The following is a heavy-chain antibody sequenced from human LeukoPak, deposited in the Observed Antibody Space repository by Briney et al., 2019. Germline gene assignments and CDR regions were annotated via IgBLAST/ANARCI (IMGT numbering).Heavy chain of an antibody. CDR3: AKAVAVAGTGYFDY. D-gene: IGHD6-19*01. J-gene: IGHJ4*02. CDR2: IYYSGST. Sequence: SETLSLTCTVSGGSISSYYWSWIRQPPGKGLEWIGYIYYSGSTNYNPSLKSRVTISVDTSKNQFSLNLSSVTAADTAVYYCAKAVAVAGTGYFDYWGQGTLVTVSS. CDR1: GGSISSYY. V-gene: IGHV4-59*08.